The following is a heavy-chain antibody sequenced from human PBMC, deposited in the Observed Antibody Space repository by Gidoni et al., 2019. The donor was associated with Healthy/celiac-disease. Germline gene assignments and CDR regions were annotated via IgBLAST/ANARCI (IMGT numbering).Heavy chain of an antibody. Sequence: EVQLVESGGGLIQPGGSLRLSCAASGFTVSSNYMSWVRQAPGKGLEWVSVIYSGGSTYYADSVKGRFTISRDNSKNTLYLQMNSLRAEDTAVYYCARSLGYCSSTSCQTPYYYYGMDVWGQGTTVTVSS. J-gene: IGHJ6*02. V-gene: IGHV3-53*01. CDR3: ARSLGYCSSTSCQTPYYYYGMDV. D-gene: IGHD2-2*01. CDR2: IYSGGST. CDR1: GFTVSSNY.